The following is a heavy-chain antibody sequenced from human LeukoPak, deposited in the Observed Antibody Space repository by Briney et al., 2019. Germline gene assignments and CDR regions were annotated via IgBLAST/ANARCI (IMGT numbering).Heavy chain of an antibody. D-gene: IGHD2-15*01. CDR2: ISYDGSNK. J-gene: IGHJ4*02. CDR1: GFTFSGYG. CDR3: VKDPVDHCSGGSCPYFAY. Sequence: GRSLRLSCAASGFTFSGYGMHWVRQAPGKGLEWVAVISYDGSNKYYPDSVKGRFTISRDNSKNTLYLQMNSLRAEDTAVYYCVKDPVDHCSGGSCPYFAYWGQGTLVTVSS. V-gene: IGHV3-30*18.